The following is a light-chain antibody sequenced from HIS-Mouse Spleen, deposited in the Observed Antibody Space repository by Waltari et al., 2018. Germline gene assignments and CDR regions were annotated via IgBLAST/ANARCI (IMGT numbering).Light chain of an antibody. CDR1: QGISSY. CDR2: AAS. Sequence: DIQLTQSPSFLSASVGDRVTIPCRASQGISSYLAWYQQKPGKAPKLLIYAASTLQSGVPSRFSGSGSGTEFTLTISSLQPEDFATYYCQQLNSYPRAFGPGTKVDIK. CDR3: QQLNSYPRA. J-gene: IGKJ3*01. V-gene: IGKV1-9*01.